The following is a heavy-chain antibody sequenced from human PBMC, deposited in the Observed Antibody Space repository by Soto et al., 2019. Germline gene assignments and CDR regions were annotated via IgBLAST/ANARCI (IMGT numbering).Heavy chain of an antibody. Sequence: QVQLVESGVCVVQPARSLILSCAASGFIFSSYGMHWVRQAPGKGLEWVAVISYDENNKHYADSVKGRFTISRDNSKNTLYLQMNSLRVEDTAVYYCARSTTWAPNYYYYALDVWGQGTTITVSS. CDR3: ARSTTWAPNYYYYALDV. CDR2: ISYDENNK. J-gene: IGHJ6*02. D-gene: IGHD1-1*01. V-gene: IGHV3-30*03. CDR1: GFIFSSYG.